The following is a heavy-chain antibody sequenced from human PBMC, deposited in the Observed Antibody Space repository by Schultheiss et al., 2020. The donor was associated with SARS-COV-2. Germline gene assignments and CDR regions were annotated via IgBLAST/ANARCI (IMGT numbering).Heavy chain of an antibody. CDR1: GGSISSSSYY. CDR2: IYYSGST. D-gene: IGHD4-17*01. CDR3: ARATNGDPYYYYYYMDV. J-gene: IGHJ6*03. Sequence: SETLSLTCTVSGGSISSSSYYWGWIRQPPGKGLEWIGSIYYSGSTNYNPSLKSRVTISVDTSKNQFSLKLSSVTAADTAVYYCARATNGDPYYYYYYMDVWGKGTTVTVSS. V-gene: IGHV4-39*07.